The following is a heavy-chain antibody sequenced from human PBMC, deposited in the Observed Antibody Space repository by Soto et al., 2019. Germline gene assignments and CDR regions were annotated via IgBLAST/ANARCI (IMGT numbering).Heavy chain of an antibody. J-gene: IGHJ4*02. V-gene: IGHV3-73*01. CDR1: GFIFSGSA. CDR2: ILSKAGNYAT. CDR3: IRGGSPYYYDY. Sequence: EVQLVESGGGLVQPGGSLKLSCAASGFIFSGSAVHWLRQASGKGLEWVGRILSKAGNYATAYPASMKGRFTISRDDSENTAFLQMNSLKTEGTAVYYCIRGGSPYYYDYWGQGTLVAVSS.